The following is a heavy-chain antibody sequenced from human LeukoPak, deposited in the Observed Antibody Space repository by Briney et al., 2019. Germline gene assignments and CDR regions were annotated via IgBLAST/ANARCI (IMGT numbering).Heavy chain of an antibody. Sequence: GGSLRLSCAASGFTVSSNYMSWGRQAPGKGLEWVSVIYSGGSTYYADSVKGRFTISRDNSKNTLYLQMNSLRAEDTAVYYCARAGGAYSSGWYRFYYYMDVWGKGTTVTISS. CDR3: ARAGGAYSSGWYRFYYYMDV. J-gene: IGHJ6*03. V-gene: IGHV3-53*01. CDR1: GFTVSSNY. D-gene: IGHD6-19*01. CDR2: IYSGGST.